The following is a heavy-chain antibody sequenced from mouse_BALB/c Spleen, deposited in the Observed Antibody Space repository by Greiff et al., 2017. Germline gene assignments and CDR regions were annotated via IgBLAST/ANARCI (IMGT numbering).Heavy chain of an antibody. Sequence: VQLQQSGAELVRSGASVKLSCTASGFNIKDYYMHWVKQRPEQGLEWIGWIDPENGDTEYAPKFQGKATLTVDTSSSTAYMQLSSLTSEDSAVYYCTSYGSSPYYFDYWGQGTTLTVSS. CDR3: TSYGSSPYYFDY. CDR2: IDPENGDT. V-gene: IGHV14-4*02. J-gene: IGHJ2*01. CDR1: GFNIKDYY. D-gene: IGHD1-1*01.